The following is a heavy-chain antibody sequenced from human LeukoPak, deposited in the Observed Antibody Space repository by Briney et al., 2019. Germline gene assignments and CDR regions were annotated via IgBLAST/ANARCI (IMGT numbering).Heavy chain of an antibody. D-gene: IGHD1-26*01. Sequence: GASVKVSCKASGYTFTSYGISWVRQAPGQGLEWTGWISAYNGNTNYAQKLQGRVTMTTDTSTSTAYMELRSLRSDDTAVYYCARRGSGSYRDYFDYWGQGTLVTVSS. CDR2: ISAYNGNT. CDR3: ARRGSGSYRDYFDY. J-gene: IGHJ4*02. CDR1: GYTFTSYG. V-gene: IGHV1-18*01.